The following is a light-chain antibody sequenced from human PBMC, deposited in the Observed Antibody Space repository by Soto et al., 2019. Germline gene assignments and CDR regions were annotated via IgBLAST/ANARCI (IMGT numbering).Light chain of an antibody. CDR2: DAS. V-gene: IGKV1-5*01. CDR1: QSISSW. CDR3: QQYNSYPWK. J-gene: IGKJ1*01. Sequence: DIQMTQSPSTLSASVGDRVTITCRASQSISSWLAWYQQKPGKAPKLLIYDASSLESGVPSRFSGSGSGTEFTLTISSLQPDDCATYCCQQYNSYPWKVGQGTNVDSK.